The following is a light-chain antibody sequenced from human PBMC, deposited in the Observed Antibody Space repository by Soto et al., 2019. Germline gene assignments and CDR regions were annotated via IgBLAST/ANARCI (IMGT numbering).Light chain of an antibody. CDR1: QDIRNY. CDR3: QQYNSYWWT. J-gene: IGKJ1*01. Sequence: DIQVTQSPSSLSASVGHTFTITCQASQDIRNYLNWYQKKKGKAPKLLIYDASNLETGVPSRLSGSGYGTELTITISSMKTDDFETYYCQQYNSYWWTFGQGTKVDIK. CDR2: DAS. V-gene: IGKV1-33*01.